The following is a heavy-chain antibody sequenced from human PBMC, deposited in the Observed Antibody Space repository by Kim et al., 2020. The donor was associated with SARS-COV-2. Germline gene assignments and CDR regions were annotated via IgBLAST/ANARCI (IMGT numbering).Heavy chain of an antibody. J-gene: IGHJ4*02. CDR1: GFTFSSYA. CDR3: AMIRRWLQFFDY. D-gene: IGHD5-12*01. CDR2: ISGSGGST. Sequence: GGSLRLSCAASGFTFSSYAMSWVRQAPGKGLERVSAISGSGGSTYYADSVKGRFTISRDNSKNTLYLQMNSLRAEDTAVYYCAMIRRWLQFFDYWGQGTLVTVSS. V-gene: IGHV3-23*01.